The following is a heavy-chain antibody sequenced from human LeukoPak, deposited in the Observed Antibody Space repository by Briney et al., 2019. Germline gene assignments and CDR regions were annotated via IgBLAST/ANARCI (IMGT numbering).Heavy chain of an antibody. V-gene: IGHV3-23*01. D-gene: IGHD2-2*02. J-gene: IGHJ3*02. CDR3: AKSRGDCSSTSCYTGSAFDI. Sequence: GGSLRLSCAASGFTFSSYAMSWVRQAPGKGLEWVSAISGSGGSTYYADSVKGRFTISRDNSKNTLYLQMNSLRAEDTAVYYCAKSRGDCSSTSCYTGSAFDIWGQGTMVTVSS. CDR1: GFTFSSYA. CDR2: ISGSGGST.